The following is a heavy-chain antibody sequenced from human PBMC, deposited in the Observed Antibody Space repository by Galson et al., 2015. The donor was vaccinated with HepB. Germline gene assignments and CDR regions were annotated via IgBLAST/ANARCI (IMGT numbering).Heavy chain of an antibody. CDR1: GFTFSSYW. CDR2: IDQDGSEK. CDR3: TRGMDV. J-gene: IGHJ6*02. Sequence: SLRLSCAASGFTFSSYWMSWIRQAPGKGLEWVANIDQDGSEKYYVDSVKGRFTISRDNAKNSLYLQMNSLRADDTAMYYCTRGMDVWGQGTTVTVSS. V-gene: IGHV3-7*03.